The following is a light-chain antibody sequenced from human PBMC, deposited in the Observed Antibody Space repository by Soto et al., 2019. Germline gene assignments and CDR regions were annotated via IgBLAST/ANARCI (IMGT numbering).Light chain of an antibody. J-gene: IGKJ4*01. Sequence: DIQLTQSPSFLSASVGDRVTITCRASQGISSYLAWYQEKPGKAPKLLIYAASTLQSGVPSRFSGSGSGTEFTLTSSSLQPEDFATYSCQQVDSYPLTFGGGTKVEIK. CDR3: QQVDSYPLT. CDR1: QGISSY. CDR2: AAS. V-gene: IGKV1-9*01.